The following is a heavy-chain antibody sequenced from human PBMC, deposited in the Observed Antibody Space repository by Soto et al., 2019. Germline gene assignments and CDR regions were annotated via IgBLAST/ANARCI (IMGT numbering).Heavy chain of an antibody. Sequence: PSETLSLTCTVSGGSVRSENYYWSWIRQPPGKGLVWIGYIYYSGSTNYNPSLKSRVTISVDTSKTQFSLKLSSLTAAETAVYYSARDLVVNDYYTGRWFDPWGQGTLVTVSS. CDR2: IYYSGST. D-gene: IGHD3-9*01. CDR1: GGSVRSENYY. V-gene: IGHV4-61*01. CDR3: ARDLVVNDYYTGRWFDP. J-gene: IGHJ5*02.